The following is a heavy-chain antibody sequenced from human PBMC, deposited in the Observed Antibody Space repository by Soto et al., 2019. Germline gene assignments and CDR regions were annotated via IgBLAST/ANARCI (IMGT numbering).Heavy chain of an antibody. Sequence: ASVKVSCKASGGTFSSYTISWVRQAPGQGLEWMGRIIPILGIANYAQKFQGRVTITADKSTSTAYMELSSLRSEDTAVYYCASAPDNWNDVGGYWGQGTLVTVSS. CDR3: ASAPDNWNDVGGY. CDR1: GGTFSSYT. V-gene: IGHV1-69*02. J-gene: IGHJ4*02. CDR2: IIPILGIA. D-gene: IGHD1-20*01.